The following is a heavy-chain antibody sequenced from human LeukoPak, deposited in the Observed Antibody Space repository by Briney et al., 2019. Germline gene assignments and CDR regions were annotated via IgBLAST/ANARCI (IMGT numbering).Heavy chain of an antibody. D-gene: IGHD3-22*01. V-gene: IGHV3-23*01. CDR1: GFTFSSYA. CDR3: ASGFDSRFFDK. Sequence: GSLRLSCAASGFTFSSYAMSWVRQAPGKGLEWVSAISGSGGSTYYADSVKGRFTISRDNAKNSLYLQMNSLRAEDTAVYYCASGFDSRFFDKWGQGTLVTVSS. J-gene: IGHJ4*02. CDR2: ISGSGGST.